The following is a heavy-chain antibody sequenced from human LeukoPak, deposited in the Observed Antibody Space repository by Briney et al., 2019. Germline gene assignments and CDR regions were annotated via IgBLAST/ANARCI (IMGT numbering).Heavy chain of an antibody. CDR1: GFTFSDSW. CDR3: ATYTHWVAGDV. Sequence: PGGSLRLSCAASGFTFSDSWMSWVRQAPGEGLEWVANMNQDGSAKGYVDSVKGRFTISRDNARNSLYLQMSSPRPEDTAVYYCATYTHWVAGDVWGQGTTVTVSS. D-gene: IGHD3-16*01. J-gene: IGHJ6*02. V-gene: IGHV3-7*01. CDR2: MNQDGSAK.